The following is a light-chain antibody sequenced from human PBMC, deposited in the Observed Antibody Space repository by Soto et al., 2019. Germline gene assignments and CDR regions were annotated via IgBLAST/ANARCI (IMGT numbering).Light chain of an antibody. CDR1: QSISSY. V-gene: IGKV1-39*01. CDR2: AAS. CDR3: QQGYSTPWT. J-gene: IGKJ3*01. Sequence: DIQMTQSPSSLSASVGDRVTITCRASQSISSYLNWYQQKPGKAPKLLIYAASSLQSGVPSRCSGSGSGTDVTLPSSNLQPADFATYYCQQGYSTPWTFHPGTKVDIK.